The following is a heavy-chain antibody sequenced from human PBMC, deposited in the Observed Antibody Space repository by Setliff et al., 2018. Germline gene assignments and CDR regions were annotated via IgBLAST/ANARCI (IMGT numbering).Heavy chain of an antibody. CDR1: GGSISSGTYY. J-gene: IGHJ4*02. D-gene: IGHD3-22*01. CDR3: AKEGYYDHFGYYHYYFDF. CDR2: LHTSGNT. V-gene: IGHV4-61*02. Sequence: KASETLSLTCTVSGGSISSGTYYWSWIRQPAGKGLEWIGRLHTSGNTTYNPSLKSRVAISVDTSKNQFSLRLSSVTAADTAVYYCAKEGYYDHFGYYHYYFDFWGQGTLVTVSS.